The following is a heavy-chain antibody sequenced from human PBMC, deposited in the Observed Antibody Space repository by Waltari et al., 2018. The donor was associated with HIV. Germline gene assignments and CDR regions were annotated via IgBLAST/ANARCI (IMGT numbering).Heavy chain of an antibody. CDR2: IKQDGNEK. V-gene: IGHV3-7*04. CDR3: ARGQKALDY. J-gene: IGHJ4*02. Sequence: EVQLVESGGGLVQPGGSLRLSCSTSGFSFTTFWMTWVRQAPGKGLEWVAKIKQDGNEKNYVDSVKGRFTISRDNAKNSLYLQMNSLRVEDTAVYYCARGQKALDYWGQGTLVTVSS. CDR1: GFSFTTFW.